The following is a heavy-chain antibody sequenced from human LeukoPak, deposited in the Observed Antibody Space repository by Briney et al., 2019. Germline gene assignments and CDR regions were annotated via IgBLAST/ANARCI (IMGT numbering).Heavy chain of an antibody. CDR3: ARDQYVPQRVLGYCSSTSCYFGYYGMDV. Sequence: PGWSLRLSCAATGFTDSSNYMSWVRQAPGKELEGVSVIYSGGSTYYADSVKRRSTISRHNSKNPLYPQMNSLRAEDTAVYYCARDQYVPQRVLGYCSSTSCYFGYYGMDVWGQGTTVTVSS. J-gene: IGHJ6*02. D-gene: IGHD2-2*01. CDR2: IYSGGST. CDR1: GFTDSSNY. V-gene: IGHV3-53*01.